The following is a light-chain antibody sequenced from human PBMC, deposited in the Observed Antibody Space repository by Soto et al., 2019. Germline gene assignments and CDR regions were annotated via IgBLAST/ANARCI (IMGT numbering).Light chain of an antibody. CDR3: QQYNNWPRT. CDR2: GAS. CDR1: QSVSSN. J-gene: IGKJ2*01. V-gene: IGKV3-15*01. Sequence: EIVMTQSPATLSVSPGERATVSCRASQSVSSNLAWYQQKPGQAPRLLIYGASTRATGIPARVSGSGSGTEFTLTIGSLQSEDFAVYYYQQYNNWPRTFGQGTKLEIK.